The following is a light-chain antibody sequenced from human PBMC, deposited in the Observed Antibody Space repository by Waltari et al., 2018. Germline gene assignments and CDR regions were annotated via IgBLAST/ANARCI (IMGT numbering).Light chain of an antibody. CDR3: SSYTRSSTWV. Sequence: QSALTQPASVSGSPGQSITISCTGTIRDVGADKYASWYQHHPGKAPKLMIYEATNRPSGISNRFSGSKSGNTASLTISGLQAEDEADYYCSSYTRSSTWVFGGGTKLTVL. V-gene: IGLV2-14*01. CDR1: IRDVGADKY. J-gene: IGLJ2*01. CDR2: EAT.